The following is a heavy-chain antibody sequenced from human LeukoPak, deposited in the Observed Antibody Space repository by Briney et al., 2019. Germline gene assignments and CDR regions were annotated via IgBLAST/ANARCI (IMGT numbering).Heavy chain of an antibody. D-gene: IGHD3-3*01. V-gene: IGHV4-59*01. J-gene: IGHJ5*02. CDR1: GGSISSYY. CDR3: ARDGRGDYDFWSGYYLWFDP. CDR2: IYYSGST. Sequence: SKTLSLTCTVSGGSISSYYWSWIRQPPGKGLEWIGYIYYSGSTNYNPSLKSRVTISVDTSKNQFSLKLSSVTAADTAVYYCARDGRGDYDFWSGYYLWFDPWGQGTLVTVSS.